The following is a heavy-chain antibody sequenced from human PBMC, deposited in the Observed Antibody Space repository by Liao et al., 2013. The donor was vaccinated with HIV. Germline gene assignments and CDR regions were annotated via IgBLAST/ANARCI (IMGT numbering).Heavy chain of an antibody. CDR2: INRSGST. J-gene: IGHJ4*02. Sequence: QVQLQESGPGLVKPSETLSLTCTVSGGSISSYYWSWIRQPPGKGLEWIGEINRSGSTNYNPSLKSRVTISVETSKNQFSLKLSSVTAADTAVYYCARGFRLRLGLVDYWGQGTLVTVSS. CDR3: ARGFRLRLGLVDY. CDR1: GGSISSYY. D-gene: IGHD3-16*01. V-gene: IGHV4-34*01.